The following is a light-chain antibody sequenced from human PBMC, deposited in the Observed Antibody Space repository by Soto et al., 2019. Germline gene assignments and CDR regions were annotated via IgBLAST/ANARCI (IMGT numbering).Light chain of an antibody. V-gene: IGLV1-47*02. CDR3: SSYAGSTNFYV. CDR1: SSNIGSNY. Sequence: QSVLTQPPSASGTPGQRVTISCSGSSSNIGSNYVYWYQQLPGTAPKLLIYSNNQRPSGVPDRFSGSKSGNTASLTVSGLQAEDEADYHCSSYAGSTNFYVFGTGTKLTVL. J-gene: IGLJ1*01. CDR2: SNN.